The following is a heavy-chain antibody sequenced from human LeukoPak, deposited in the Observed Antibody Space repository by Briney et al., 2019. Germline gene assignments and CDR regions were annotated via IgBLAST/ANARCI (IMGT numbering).Heavy chain of an antibody. J-gene: IGHJ1*01. Sequence: TSETLSFTCTVSGHSIINTYYWGWIRPSPGKGLEWIGSIHHSGNRFESGSTHYNPSLRSRVTVSADTSKNQFSLTLRSVTAADTAVYFCARNVSSGFFTDWGRGTLVTVSS. CDR3: ARNVSSGFFTD. CDR1: GHSIINTYY. V-gene: IGHV4-28*01. D-gene: IGHD6-25*01. CDR2: IHHSGNRFESGST.